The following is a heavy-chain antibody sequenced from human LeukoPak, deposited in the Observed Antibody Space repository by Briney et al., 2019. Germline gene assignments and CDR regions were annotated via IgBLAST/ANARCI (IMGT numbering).Heavy chain of an antibody. Sequence: PGGSLRLSCAASGFSLSTSWMSWVRQAPGKGLEWVGNIKQDGSDKYYVDSVKGRFTIVKANAKNSFFLQMTSLTAEATAVYYCVRENSLAFGGQGTLVTVTS. CDR1: GFSLSTSW. D-gene: IGHD3-10*01. CDR3: VRENSLAF. V-gene: IGHV3-7*01. J-gene: IGHJ4*02. CDR2: IKQDGSDK.